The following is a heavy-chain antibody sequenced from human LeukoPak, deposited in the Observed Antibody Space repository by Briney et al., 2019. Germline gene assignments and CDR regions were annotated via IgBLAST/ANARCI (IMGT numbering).Heavy chain of an antibody. CDR1: GFTFSSYG. V-gene: IGHV3-30*18. D-gene: IGHD3-9*01. Sequence: GGSLRLSCAASGFTFSSYGMHWVRQAPGKGPEWVAVISYDGSNKYYADSVKGRFTISRDNSKNTMYLQMNSLRAEDTALYYFAKSSRPLRYFNLLLLSWGQGTLVTVSS. J-gene: IGHJ4*02. CDR3: AKSSRPLRYFNLLLLS. CDR2: ISYDGSNK.